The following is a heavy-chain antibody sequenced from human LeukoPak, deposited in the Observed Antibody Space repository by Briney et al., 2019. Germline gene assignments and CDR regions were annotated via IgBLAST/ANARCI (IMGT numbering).Heavy chain of an antibody. CDR2: IIPISGTA. CDR1: GYPFTPYA. D-gene: IGHD2-2*01. J-gene: IGHJ4*02. V-gene: IGHV1-69*13. CDR3: AFEGYCSSTSCSDFDY. Sequence: GASVKVSCKASGYPFTPYAINWVRQAPGQGLEWMGGIIPISGTANYAQKFQGRVTITADESTSTAYMELSSLRSEDTAVYYCAFEGYCSSTSCSDFDYWGQGTLVTVSS.